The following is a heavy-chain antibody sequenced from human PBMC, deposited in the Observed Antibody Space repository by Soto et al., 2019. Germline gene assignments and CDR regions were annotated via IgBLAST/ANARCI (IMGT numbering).Heavy chain of an antibody. Sequence: QVQLQESGPGLVKPSQTLSLTCTVSGGSISSGDYYWSWIRQPPGKGLEWIGYIYYSGSTYYNPSLKIRVTVSVATYKNQFSLKLSSVTAADTDVYYCARGATVAPGVAFDIWGQGTMVTVSS. CDR3: ARGATVAPGVAFDI. CDR1: GGSISSGDYY. J-gene: IGHJ3*02. V-gene: IGHV4-30-4*01. CDR2: IYYSGST. D-gene: IGHD4-17*01.